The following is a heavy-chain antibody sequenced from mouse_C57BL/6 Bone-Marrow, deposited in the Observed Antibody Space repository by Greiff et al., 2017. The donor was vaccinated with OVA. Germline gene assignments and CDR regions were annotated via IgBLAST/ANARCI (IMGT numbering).Heavy chain of an antibody. D-gene: IGHD1-3*01. J-gene: IGHJ2*01. CDR3: ARRGTNDY. Sequence: QVQLQQSGAELMKPGASVKLSCKATGYTFTGYWIEWVKQRPGHGLEWIGEILPGSGSTKYNEQFKGKATFTADTSTNTAYMQLSSLTTEDSAIYYCARRGTNDYWGQGTTLTVSS. CDR2: ILPGSGST. V-gene: IGHV1-9*01. CDR1: GYTFTGYW.